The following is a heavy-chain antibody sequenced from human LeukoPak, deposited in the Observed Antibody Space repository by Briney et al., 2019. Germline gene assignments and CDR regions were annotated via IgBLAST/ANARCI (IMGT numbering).Heavy chain of an antibody. CDR2: IHYSGST. D-gene: IGHD5-24*01. CDR1: GGSISSGSYY. V-gene: IGHV4-31*03. J-gene: IGHJ5*02. Sequence: RASQTLSLTCTVSGGSISSGSYYCSWIRQHPGKGLEWIGYIHYSGSTYYNPSLKSRVTISVDTPKNQFSLKLSSVTAADTAVYYCARGGDGYVNWFGPWGQGTLVSVS. CDR3: ARGGDGYVNWFGP.